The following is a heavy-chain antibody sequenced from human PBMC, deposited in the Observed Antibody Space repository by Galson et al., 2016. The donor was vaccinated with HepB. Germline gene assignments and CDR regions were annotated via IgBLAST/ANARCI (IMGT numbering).Heavy chain of an antibody. J-gene: IGHJ4*02. CDR3: ARSPWRATTEFNY. Sequence: SETLSLTCTVSDGSISNINYYWGWIRQPPGKGLEWIGTVYYNGSTYYNPSLTSRVTISVDTSKNQFSLKLSSVTAADTAVYYCARSPWRATTEFNYWGQGPLVTVSS. V-gene: IGHV4-39*01. D-gene: IGHD5-12*01. CDR2: VYYNGST. CDR1: DGSISNINYY.